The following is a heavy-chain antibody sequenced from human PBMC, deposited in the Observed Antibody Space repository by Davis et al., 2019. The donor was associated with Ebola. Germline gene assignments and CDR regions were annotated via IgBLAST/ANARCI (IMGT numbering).Heavy chain of an antibody. V-gene: IGHV3-53*01. J-gene: IGHJ2*01. D-gene: IGHD4-17*01. CDR1: GFIVSDKY. CDR2: IYRDGRT. CDR3: TRHVSGDFWYFDL. Sequence: GGSLRLSCAASGFIVSDKYMSWVRQAPGKGLEWVSVIYRDGRTYYADSVKGRFNISRDNSKNTLYLQMNSLRAEDTAVYYCTRHVSGDFWYFDLWGRRTLVTVSS.